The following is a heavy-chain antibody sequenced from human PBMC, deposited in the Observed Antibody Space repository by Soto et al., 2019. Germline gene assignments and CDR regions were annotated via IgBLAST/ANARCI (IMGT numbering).Heavy chain of an antibody. D-gene: IGHD1-26*01. V-gene: IGHV4-39*01. J-gene: IGHJ6*02. CDR3: ASKVGATTWSSFYYYYGMDV. CDR2: IYYSGST. Sequence: SETLSLTCTVSGGSISSSSYYWGWIRQPPGKGLEWIGSIYYSGSTYYNPSLESRVTISVDTSKNQFSLKLSSVTAADTAVYYCASKVGATTWSSFYYYYGMDVWGQRTTVTVSS. CDR1: GGSISSSSYY.